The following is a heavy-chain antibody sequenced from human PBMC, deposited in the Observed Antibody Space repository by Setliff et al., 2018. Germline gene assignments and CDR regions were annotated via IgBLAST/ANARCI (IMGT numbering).Heavy chain of an antibody. CDR2: IIPILGTT. Sequence: SVKVSCKASGGFSTHAISWVRQVPGQGLEWMGGIIPILGTTDYAQNFQGRVTITTDESTSSAYLEVSNLRSEDTAVYYCASALIRRVAVAGKSQFGYWGQGTLVTVSS. CDR1: GGFSTHA. J-gene: IGHJ4*01. V-gene: IGHV1-69*05. CDR3: ASALIRRVAVAGKSQFGY. D-gene: IGHD6-19*01.